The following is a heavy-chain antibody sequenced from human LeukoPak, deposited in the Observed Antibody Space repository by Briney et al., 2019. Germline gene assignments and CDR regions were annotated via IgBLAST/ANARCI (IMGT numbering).Heavy chain of an antibody. Sequence: ASVKVSCKASGYTFTGYYMHWVRQAPGQGLEWMGWINPNSGGTNYAQKFQGRVTMTRDTSISTAYMELSRLRSDDTAVYYCAREMDSSSSIFDYWGQGTLVTVSS. J-gene: IGHJ4*02. CDR2: INPNSGGT. D-gene: IGHD6-6*01. CDR1: GYTFTGYY. CDR3: AREMDSSSSIFDY. V-gene: IGHV1-2*02.